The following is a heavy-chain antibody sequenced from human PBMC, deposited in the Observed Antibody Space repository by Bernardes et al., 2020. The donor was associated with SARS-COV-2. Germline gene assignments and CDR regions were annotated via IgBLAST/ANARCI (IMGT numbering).Heavy chain of an antibody. D-gene: IGHD6-6*01. Sequence: GSLRLSSAARGLTLKSYAMRLVRQAPGKGLEWVSVIASTGGSANGVSTYSADSVKGRFTISRDNSRNTVYLQLNSLRVDDTAVYYCAKGQLAFLRLPQRHKYYGVDVWGQGATVTVPS. CDR3: AKGQLAFLRLPQRHKYYGVDV. V-gene: IGHV3-23*01. J-gene: IGHJ6*02. CDR1: GLTLKSYA. CDR2: IASTGGSANGVST.